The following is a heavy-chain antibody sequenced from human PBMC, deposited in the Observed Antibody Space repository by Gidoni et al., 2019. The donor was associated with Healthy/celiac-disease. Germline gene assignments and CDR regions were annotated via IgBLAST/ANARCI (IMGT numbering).Heavy chain of an antibody. D-gene: IGHD4-17*01. V-gene: IGHV4-31*03. CDR3: ARGDGDYQAAQGGWFDP. Sequence: QVQLQESGPGLVKPSQTLSLTCTVSGGSIRSGGYYWSWIRQHPVKDLEWIGYIYYSGSTYYNPSLKSRVTISVDTSKNQFSLKLSSVTAADTAVYYCARGDGDYQAAQGGWFDPWGQGTLVTVSS. CDR2: IYYSGST. J-gene: IGHJ5*02. CDR1: GGSIRSGGYY.